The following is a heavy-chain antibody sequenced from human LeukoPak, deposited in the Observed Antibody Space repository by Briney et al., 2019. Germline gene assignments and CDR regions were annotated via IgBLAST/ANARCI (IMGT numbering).Heavy chain of an antibody. V-gene: IGHV1-69*13. CDR1: GYTFASYD. D-gene: IGHD2-2*02. Sequence: SVKVSCKASGYTFASYDINWVRQAPGQGLEWMGGIIPIFGTANYAQKFQGRVTITADESTSTAYMELSSLRSEDTAVYYCARAVAGYCSSTSCYTGTNFDYWGQGTLVTVSS. CDR3: ARAVAGYCSSTSCYTGTNFDY. J-gene: IGHJ4*02. CDR2: IIPIFGTA.